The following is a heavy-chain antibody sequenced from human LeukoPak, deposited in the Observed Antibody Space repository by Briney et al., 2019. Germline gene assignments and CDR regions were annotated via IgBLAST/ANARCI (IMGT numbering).Heavy chain of an antibody. Sequence: SVKVSCKASGGTFSSYAISWVRQAPGQGLEWMGGIIPIFGTANYAQKFQGRVTITADESTSTAYMELSSLRSEDTAVYYCARDLTPLTGTTGGDAFDIWGQGTMVTVSS. D-gene: IGHD3-9*01. CDR3: ARDLTPLTGTTGGDAFDI. V-gene: IGHV1-69*13. CDR2: IIPIFGTA. J-gene: IGHJ3*02. CDR1: GGTFSSYA.